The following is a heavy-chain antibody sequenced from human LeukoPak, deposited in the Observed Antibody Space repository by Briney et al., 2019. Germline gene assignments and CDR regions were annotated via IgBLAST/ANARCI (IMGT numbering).Heavy chain of an antibody. Sequence: SETLSLTCTVSGGSISSGSYYWGWIRQPPGKGLEWIGNIYYDGSTYYNPSLKSRVTISVDTSKNQFSLKLNSVTAAGTAVYFCARRYCSGGSCPFDPWGQGTLVTVSS. CDR2: IYYDGST. D-gene: IGHD2-15*01. V-gene: IGHV4-39*01. J-gene: IGHJ5*02. CDR3: ARRYCSGGSCPFDP. CDR1: GGSISSGSYY.